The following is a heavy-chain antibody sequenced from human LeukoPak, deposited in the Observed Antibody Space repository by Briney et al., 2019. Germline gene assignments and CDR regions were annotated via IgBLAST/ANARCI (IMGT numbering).Heavy chain of an antibody. CDR2: IIPIFGTA. V-gene: IGHV1-69*13. CDR3: ARSLGSSGWYHDAFDI. CDR1: GGTFISYA. J-gene: IGHJ3*02. Sequence: ASVKVSCKASGGTFISYAISWVRQAPGQGLEWMGGIIPIFGTANYAQKFQGRVTITADESTSTAYMELSSLRSEDTAVYYCARSLGSSGWYHDAFDIWGQGTMVTVSS. D-gene: IGHD6-19*01.